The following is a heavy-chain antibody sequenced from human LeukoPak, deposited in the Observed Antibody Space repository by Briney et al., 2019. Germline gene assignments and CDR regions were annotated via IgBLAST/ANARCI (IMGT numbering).Heavy chain of an antibody. CDR2: TSGRGGST. Sequence: GGSLRLSCAASGFTFSSYAMSWVRQAPGKGLEWVSSTSGRGGSTYYADSVKGRFTISRDNSKNTLYLQMNSLKTEDTAVYYCTTDGVGVEGATYDNWGQGTLVSVSS. J-gene: IGHJ4*02. CDR1: GFTFSSYA. CDR3: TTDGVGVEGATYDN. D-gene: IGHD1-26*01. V-gene: IGHV3-23*01.